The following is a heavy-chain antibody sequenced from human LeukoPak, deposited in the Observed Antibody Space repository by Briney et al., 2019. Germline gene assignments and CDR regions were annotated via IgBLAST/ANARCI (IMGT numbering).Heavy chain of an antibody. Sequence: SETLSLTCTVSGGSISSYYWSWIRQPLGKGLEWIGYIYYSGSTNYNPSLKSRVTISVDTSKNQFSLKLSSVTAADTAVYYCARLCPMVRGVFDYWGQGTLVTASS. V-gene: IGHV4-59*08. CDR1: GGSISSYY. D-gene: IGHD3-10*01. CDR2: IYYSGST. CDR3: ARLCPMVRGVFDY. J-gene: IGHJ4*02.